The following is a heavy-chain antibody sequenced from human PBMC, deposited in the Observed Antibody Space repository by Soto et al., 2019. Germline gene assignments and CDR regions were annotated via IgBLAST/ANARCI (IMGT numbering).Heavy chain of an antibody. D-gene: IGHD3-10*01. V-gene: IGHV3-23*01. CDR3: AKSPSGSYSSYYYGMDV. J-gene: IGHJ6*02. CDR2: ISGSGGST. CDR1: GFTFSSYA. Sequence: LRLSCAASGFTFSSYAMSWVRQAPGKGLEWVSAISGSGGSTYYADSVKGRFTISRDNSKNTLYLQMNSLRAEDTAVYYCAKSPSGSYSSYYYGMDVWGQGTTVTVSS.